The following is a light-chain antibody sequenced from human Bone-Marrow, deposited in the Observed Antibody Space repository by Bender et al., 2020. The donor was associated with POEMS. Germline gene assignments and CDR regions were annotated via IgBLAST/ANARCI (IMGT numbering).Light chain of an antibody. CDR3: SSYTSSSTWV. CDR2: EGS. Sequence: QSALTQPASVSGSPGQSITISCTGTSSDVGSDKLVSWYQQHPATAPKLIIYEGSKRPSGVSNRFSGSKSGNTASLTISGLQAEEEADYYCSSYTSSSTWVFGGGTKLTVL. J-gene: IGLJ3*02. V-gene: IGLV2-14*02. CDR1: SSDVGSDKL.